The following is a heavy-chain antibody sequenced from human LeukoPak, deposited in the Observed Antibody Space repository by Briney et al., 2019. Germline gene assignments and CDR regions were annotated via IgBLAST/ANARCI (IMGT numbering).Heavy chain of an antibody. CDR2: ISYDGSNK. V-gene: IGHV3-30-3*01. J-gene: IGHJ5*02. D-gene: IGHD5-12*01. CDR3: AAMGSATIKENWFDP. CDR1: GFTFSSYA. Sequence: GGSPRLSCAASGFTFSSYAMHWVRQAPGKGLEWVAVISYDGSNKYYADSVKGRFTISRDNSKNTLYLQMNSLRAEDTAVYYCAAMGSATIKENWFDPWGQGTLVTVSS.